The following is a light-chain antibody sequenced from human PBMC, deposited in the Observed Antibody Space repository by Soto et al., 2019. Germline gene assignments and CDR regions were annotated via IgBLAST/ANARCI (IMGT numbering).Light chain of an antibody. V-gene: IGKV3-15*01. Sequence: EIVMTQSPATLSVSPGERATLSCRASQSVSSYLAWYQQKPGQAPRLVIFGVSTRATGIPARFSGSGSGTDFTLTISSLQSEDFAVYFCQQYSHWPRTFGQGTKVEIK. CDR2: GVS. CDR1: QSVSSY. CDR3: QQYSHWPRT. J-gene: IGKJ1*01.